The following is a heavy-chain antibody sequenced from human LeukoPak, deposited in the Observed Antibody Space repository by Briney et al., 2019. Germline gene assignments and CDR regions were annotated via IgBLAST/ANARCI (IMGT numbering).Heavy chain of an antibody. J-gene: IGHJ4*02. CDR2: IYSGGST. CDR3: AKVTIAAESFFDY. CDR1: GFTVSSNY. V-gene: IGHV3-53*01. D-gene: IGHD6-6*01. Sequence: GGSLRLSCAASGFTVSSNYMSWVRQAPGKGLEWVSVIYSGGSTYYADSVKGRFTISRDNSKNTLYVQMNSLRAADTAVYYCAKVTIAAESFFDYWGQGTLVTVSS.